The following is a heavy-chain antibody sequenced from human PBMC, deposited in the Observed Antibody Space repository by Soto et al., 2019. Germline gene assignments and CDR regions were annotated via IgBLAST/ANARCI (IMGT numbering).Heavy chain of an antibody. CDR1: GFTFSMYS. D-gene: IGHD2-21*02. CDR2: IPQEGGDG. V-gene: IGHV3-7*03. J-gene: IGHJ6*01. Sequence: EVQLVESGGAVVQPGESLRLSCEVSGFTFSMYSMTWVRQAPGKGLEWVAKIPQEGGDGHYADSVKGRFTISRDNAKNSVFLQMNNRRAADTAVYYCARDQLILPAHDFFYGSDVGGQGPRSPS. CDR3: ARDQLILPAHDFFYGSDV.